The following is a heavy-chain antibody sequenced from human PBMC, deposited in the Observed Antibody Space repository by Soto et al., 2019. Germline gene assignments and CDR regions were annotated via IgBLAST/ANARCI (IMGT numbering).Heavy chain of an antibody. CDR3: ARLNDYGDYDYYYYGMDV. V-gene: IGHV5-10-1*01. CDR1: GYSFTSYW. CDR2: IDPSDSYT. D-gene: IGHD4-17*01. Sequence: GESLKISCKGSGYSFTSYWISWVRQMPGKGLEWMGRIDPSDSYTNYSPSFQGHVTISADKSISTAYLQWSSLKASDTAMYYCARLNDYGDYDYYYYGMDVWGQGTTVTVS. J-gene: IGHJ6*02.